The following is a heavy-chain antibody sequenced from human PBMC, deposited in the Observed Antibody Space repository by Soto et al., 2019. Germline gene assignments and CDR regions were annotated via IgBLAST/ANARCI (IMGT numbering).Heavy chain of an antibody. CDR3: AKDLPNYYGAGGGYHKAGGDY. CDR1: GLTFSTYA. D-gene: IGHD3-10*01. V-gene: IGHV3-23*01. J-gene: IGHJ4*02. CDR2: ISGNGANT. Sequence: EVQLLGSGGGLVQPGGSLRLSCAASGLTFSTYAMSWVRQAPGKGLEWVSSISGNGANTYYTDSVKGRFIISRDNSKNTLFLQMNSLSAVDTALYYCAKDLPNYYGAGGGYHKAGGDYWGQGTLVTVSS.